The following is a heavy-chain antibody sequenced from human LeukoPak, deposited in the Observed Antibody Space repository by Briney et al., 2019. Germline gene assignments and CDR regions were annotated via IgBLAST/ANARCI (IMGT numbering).Heavy chain of an antibody. Sequence: GGSLRLSCAASGFTFSSYSMNWVRQAPGKGLEWVSYISSSSSTIYYADSVKGRFTISRDNAKNSLYLQMNSLRAEDTAVYYCARGYSYGHTYYYYYYMDVWGKGTTLTVSS. CDR3: ARGYSYGHTYYYYYYMDV. CDR1: GFTFSSYS. D-gene: IGHD5-18*01. V-gene: IGHV3-48*01. J-gene: IGHJ6*03. CDR2: ISSSSSTI.